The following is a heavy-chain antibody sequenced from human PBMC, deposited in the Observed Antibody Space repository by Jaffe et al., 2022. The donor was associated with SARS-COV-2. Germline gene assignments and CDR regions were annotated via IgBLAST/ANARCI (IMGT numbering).Heavy chain of an antibody. D-gene: IGHD5-12*01. Sequence: EVQLVESGGGLVQPGRSLRLSCAASGFTFDDYAMHWVRQAPGKGLEWVSGISWNSGSIGYADSVKGRFTISRDNAKNSLYLQMNSLRAEDTALYYCAKDIWDGYNFLQTTGAFDIWGQGTMVTVSS. CDR1: GFTFDDYA. J-gene: IGHJ3*02. CDR3: AKDIWDGYNFLQTTGAFDI. CDR2: ISWNSGSI. V-gene: IGHV3-9*01.